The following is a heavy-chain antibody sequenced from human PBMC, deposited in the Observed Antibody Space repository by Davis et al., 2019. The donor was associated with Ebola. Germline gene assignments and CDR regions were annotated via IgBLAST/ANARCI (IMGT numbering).Heavy chain of an antibody. CDR3: ARNENYDSSVYYPLYFDY. D-gene: IGHD3-22*01. J-gene: IGHJ4*02. CDR1: GFTFRNYA. CDR2: IDGPTTNT. V-gene: IGHV3-23*05. Sequence: PGGSLRLSCAASGFTFRNYAMMWVRQAPGKGLEWVSTIDGPTTNTHYGDSVKGRFTISRDNSKDTLYLQMNSLRTEDTAVYYCARNENYDSSVYYPLYFDYWGQGTLVTVSS.